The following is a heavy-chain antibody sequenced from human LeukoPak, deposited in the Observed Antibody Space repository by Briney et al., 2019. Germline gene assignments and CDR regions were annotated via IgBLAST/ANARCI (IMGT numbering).Heavy chain of an antibody. Sequence: PSETLSLTCPVSGVSISSYYWSWIRQPPGKGLEWIGYIYYSGSTNYNPSLKSRVTISVDMSKNQFSLKLSSVTAADTAVYYCARDRNYGSGSYAFDIWGQGTMVTVSS. CDR3: ARDRNYGSGSYAFDI. CDR1: GVSISSYY. V-gene: IGHV4-59*01. J-gene: IGHJ3*02. CDR2: IYYSGST. D-gene: IGHD3-10*01.